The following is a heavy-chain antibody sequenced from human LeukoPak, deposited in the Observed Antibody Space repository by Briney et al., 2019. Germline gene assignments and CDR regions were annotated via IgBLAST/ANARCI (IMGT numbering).Heavy chain of an antibody. D-gene: IGHD2-2*02. CDR1: GSTFTGYY. Sequence: GSVKVSCKASGSTFTGYYMHWVRQAPGQGLEWMGWLNPNSGGTNYAQKFQGRVTMTRDTSISTAYMELSRLRSDDTAVYYCAREGYCSSTSCYIYYYYYYMDVWGKGTTVTVSS. CDR3: AREGYCSSTSCYIYYYYYYMDV. CDR2: LNPNSGGT. J-gene: IGHJ6*03. V-gene: IGHV1-2*02.